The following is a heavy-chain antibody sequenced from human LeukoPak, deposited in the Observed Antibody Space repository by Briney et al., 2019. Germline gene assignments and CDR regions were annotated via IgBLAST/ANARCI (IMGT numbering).Heavy chain of an antibody. CDR3: ARDLTSGDGYNFDY. Sequence: GRSLRLSCAASGFTFSSNYMSWVPQAPGKGLEWVSVIYSGGSTCYADSVKRRFTISRDNSKNTLYLQMNSLRAEDTAVYYCARDLTSGDGYNFDYWGQGTLVTVSS. J-gene: IGHJ4*02. D-gene: IGHD5-24*01. V-gene: IGHV3-53*01. CDR1: GFTFSSNY. CDR2: IYSGGST.